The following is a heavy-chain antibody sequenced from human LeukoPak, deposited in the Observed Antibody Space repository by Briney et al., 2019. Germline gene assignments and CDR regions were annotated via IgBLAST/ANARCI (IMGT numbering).Heavy chain of an antibody. CDR1: GYTFTIYG. Sequence: EAAVRVSSMASGYTFTIYGISRVGQAPGQGGERRGWISAYNGNPNYPQQLQGRVTIPTHTSTSTAYMELRSLSSDDTAVYYCAREGDCGGDCYPAGYSFDYWGQGTLVTVSS. V-gene: IGHV1-18*01. CDR2: ISAYNGNP. J-gene: IGHJ4*02. D-gene: IGHD2-21*02. CDR3: AREGDCGGDCYPAGYSFDY.